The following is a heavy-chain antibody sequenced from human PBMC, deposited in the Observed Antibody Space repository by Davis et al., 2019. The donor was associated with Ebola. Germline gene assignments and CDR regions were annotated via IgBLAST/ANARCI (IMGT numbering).Heavy chain of an antibody. CDR3: ARVQVGATAHPDY. D-gene: IGHD1-26*01. Sequence: SETLSLTCAVYGGSFSGYYWSWIRQPPGKGLEWIGEINHGGSTNYISSLKSRVTISVDTSKNQFSLKLTSVTAADTAVYYCARVQVGATAHPDYWGQGTLVIVSS. V-gene: IGHV4-34*01. CDR1: GGSFSGYY. CDR2: INHGGST. J-gene: IGHJ4*02.